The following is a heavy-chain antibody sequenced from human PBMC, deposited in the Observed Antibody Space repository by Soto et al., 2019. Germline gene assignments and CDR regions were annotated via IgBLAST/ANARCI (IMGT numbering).Heavy chain of an antibody. J-gene: IGHJ4*02. V-gene: IGHV1-69*13. D-gene: IGHD3-22*01. CDR1: GGTFSSYA. CDR2: IIPIFGTA. CDR3: ARGPYYYDSSGYYYEFDY. Sequence: SVKVSCKASGGTFSSYAISWVRQAPGQGLEWMGGIIPIFGTANYAQKFKGRVTITADESASTAYMERSSLRSEDTAVYYCARGPYYYDSSGYYYEFDYWGQGTLVTVSS.